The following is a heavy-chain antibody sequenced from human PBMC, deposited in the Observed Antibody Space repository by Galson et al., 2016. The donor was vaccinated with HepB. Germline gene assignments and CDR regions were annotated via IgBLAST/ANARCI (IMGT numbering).Heavy chain of an antibody. D-gene: IGHD6-19*01. J-gene: IGHJ3*01. CDR1: GDSLSELS. V-gene: IGHV1-24*01. CDR3: ATDRAEAALEAFDL. Sequence: SVKVSCKVSGDSLSELSMHWVRQAPGKGLEYMGISVAEDGEPFYAEKFQGRVTMMEDTSTDTAYLELRSLRSEDTAVYYCATDRAEAALEAFDLWDQGQWSPSLQ. CDR2: SVAEDGEP.